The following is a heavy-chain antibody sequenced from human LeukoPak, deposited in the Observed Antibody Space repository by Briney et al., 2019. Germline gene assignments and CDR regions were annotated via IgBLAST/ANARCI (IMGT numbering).Heavy chain of an antibody. CDR3: VKGSDSYCGSKYDY. J-gene: IGHJ4*02. Sequence: PGGSLRLSCSASGFTVSNFDRHGVRQAPGKGLEYVSAISSNGRTTYYADSVKGRFTISRDNSKNTLYLQMRSLRAEDTAVYYCVKGSDSYCGSKYDYWGQGTLVTVSS. D-gene: IGHD3-22*01. CDR2: ISSNGRTT. CDR1: GFTVSNFD. V-gene: IGHV3-64D*09.